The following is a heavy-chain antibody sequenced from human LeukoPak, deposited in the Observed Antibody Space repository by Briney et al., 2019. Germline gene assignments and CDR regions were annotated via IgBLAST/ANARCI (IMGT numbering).Heavy chain of an antibody. V-gene: IGHV4-59*11. CDR2: ISHIGST. J-gene: IGHJ3*02. D-gene: IGHD1-14*01. Sequence: PSETLSLTRTVSGASISGHYLTWIRQPPGKGLEWIGYISHIGSTNYNPSLKSRVTISVDTSKNQFSLKLTSVTAADTAVYYCARDRISINALDMWGQGTMVTVSS. CDR1: GASISGHY. CDR3: ARDRISINALDM.